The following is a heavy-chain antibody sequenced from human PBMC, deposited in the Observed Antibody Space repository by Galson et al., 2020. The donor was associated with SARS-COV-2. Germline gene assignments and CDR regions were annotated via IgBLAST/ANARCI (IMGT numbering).Heavy chain of an antibody. V-gene: IGHV4-34*01. CDR1: GGSFSGYY. J-gene: IGHJ4*02. Sequence: SETLSLTCAVYGGSFSGYYWSWIRQPPGKGLEWIGEINHSGSTNYNPSLKSRVTISVDTSKNQFSLKLSSVTAADTAVYYCARVRSAAHRSDYWGQGTLVTVSS. CDR2: INHSGST. D-gene: IGHD6-13*01. CDR3: ARVRSAAHRSDY.